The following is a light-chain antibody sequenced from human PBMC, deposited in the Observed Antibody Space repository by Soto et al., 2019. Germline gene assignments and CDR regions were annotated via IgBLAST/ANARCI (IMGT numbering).Light chain of an antibody. V-gene: IGLV1-47*01. CDR1: SSNIASYY. J-gene: IGLJ2*01. CDR3: AAWDDSLSGVL. CDR2: RSN. Sequence: QSVLTQPPSASGTPGQRVTISCSGSSSNIASYYVYWYQQLPGTAPKLLIHRSNQRPSGVPDRFSGSKSGTSASLAISGLRYEDEADYYCAAWDDSLSGVLFGGGTKLTVL.